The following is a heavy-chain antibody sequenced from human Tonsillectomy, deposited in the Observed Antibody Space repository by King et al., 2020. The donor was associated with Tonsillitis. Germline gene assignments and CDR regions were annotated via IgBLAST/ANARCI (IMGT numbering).Heavy chain of an antibody. J-gene: IGHJ5*02. CDR3: AKALRNYYASGSYGPNWFDP. V-gene: IGHV3-23*04. CDR2: IRGSGGRT. CDR1: GFTFSSYA. D-gene: IGHD3-10*01. Sequence: QLVESGGGLVQPGGSLRLSCAASGFTFSSYAMSWVRQAPGKGLEWVSGIRGSGGRTNYADSVKGRFTISRDSSKNMVYLQMNSLRAEDTAVYYCAKALRNYYASGSYGPNWFDPRGQGTLVTVYS.